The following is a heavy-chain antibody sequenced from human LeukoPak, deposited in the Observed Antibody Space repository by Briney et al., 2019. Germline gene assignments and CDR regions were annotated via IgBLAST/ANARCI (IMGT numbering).Heavy chain of an antibody. J-gene: IGHJ4*02. CDR1: GFSFSYYG. Sequence: GGSLRLSCAASGFSFSYYGLHWVRQAPGKGLEWVAVISHDGSDKSYGDSVKGRFTISRDNSKNTLYLQMNSLRSEDTAVYYCAKDWRYSSSTTPYWGQGTLVTVSS. CDR3: AKDWRYSSSTTPY. D-gene: IGHD6-13*01. CDR2: ISHDGSDK. V-gene: IGHV3-30*18.